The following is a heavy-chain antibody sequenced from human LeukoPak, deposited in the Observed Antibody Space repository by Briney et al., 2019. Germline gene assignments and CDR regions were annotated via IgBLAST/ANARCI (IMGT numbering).Heavy chain of an antibody. D-gene: IGHD3-22*01. J-gene: IGHJ4*02. CDR3: AGGGYGEYYYDSSGYYLFDY. Sequence: KPSDTLSLTCTVSGGSVSSGSYYWSWIRQPPGKGLEGIGYIYYSGSTNYNPSLKSRVTISVDTSKNQFSLKLSSVTAADTAVYYCAGGGYGEYYYDSSGYYLFDYWGQGTLVTVSS. V-gene: IGHV4-61*01. CDR1: GGSVSSGSYY. CDR2: IYYSGST.